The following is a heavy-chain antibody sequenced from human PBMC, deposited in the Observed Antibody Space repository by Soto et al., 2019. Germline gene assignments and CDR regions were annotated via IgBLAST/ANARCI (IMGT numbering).Heavy chain of an antibody. CDR2: IIPIFGTS. D-gene: IGHD6-6*01. J-gene: IGHJ4*02. CDR1: GGTFSSYA. CDR3: ARDLYRSSSFDY. V-gene: IGHV1-69*13. Sequence: VASVKVSCKASGGTFSSYAISWVRQAPGQGLEWMGGIIPIFGTSNYAQKFQGRVTITADESTSTAYMELSSLRSEDTAVYYCARDLYRSSSFDYWGQGTLVTVSS.